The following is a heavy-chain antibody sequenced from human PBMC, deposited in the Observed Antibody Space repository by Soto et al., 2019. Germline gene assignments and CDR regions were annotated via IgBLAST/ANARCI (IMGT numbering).Heavy chain of an antibody. CDR1: GFSFSTYW. CDR3: ARQGGVEVGSTKYYYVMAV. J-gene: IGHJ6*02. V-gene: IGHV5-51*01. D-gene: IGHD1-26*01. Sequence: GESLKISCKGSGFSFSTYWIAWVRQMPGKGLEWMGIIYPGDSDTRYSPSFQGQVTISADKSISTAYLQWSSLEAPDTAMYYCARQGGVEVGSTKYYYVMAVRGQGTTVTGSS. CDR2: IYPGDSDT.